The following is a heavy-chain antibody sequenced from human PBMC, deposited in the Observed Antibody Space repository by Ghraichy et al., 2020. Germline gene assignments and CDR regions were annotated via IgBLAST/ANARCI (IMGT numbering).Heavy chain of an antibody. CDR3: AKDEQLRYDSSGYYDY. CDR2: ISGSGGST. CDR1: GFTFSSYA. D-gene: IGHD3-22*01. J-gene: IGHJ4*02. Sequence: GESLNISCAASGFTFSSYAMSWVRQAPGKGLEWVSAISGSGGSTYYADSVKGLFTISRDNSKNTLYLQMNSLRAEDTAVYYCAKDEQLRYDSSGYYDYWGQGTLVTVSS. V-gene: IGHV3-23*01.